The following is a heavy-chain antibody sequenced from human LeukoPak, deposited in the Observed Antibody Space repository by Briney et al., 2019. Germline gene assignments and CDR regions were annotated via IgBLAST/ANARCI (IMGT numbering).Heavy chain of an antibody. D-gene: IGHD4-23*01. Sequence: GGSLRLSCAASGFTFSSYGMSWVRQAPGKGLEWVSGISDNGGNTYYADSVKGRFTISRDKSKNTLYLHMNRLTAEDTALYYCAKTIRWDYYYGMDVWGQGTTVTVSS. CDR3: AKTIRWDYYYGMDV. J-gene: IGHJ6*02. CDR2: ISDNGGNT. V-gene: IGHV3-23*01. CDR1: GFTFSSYG.